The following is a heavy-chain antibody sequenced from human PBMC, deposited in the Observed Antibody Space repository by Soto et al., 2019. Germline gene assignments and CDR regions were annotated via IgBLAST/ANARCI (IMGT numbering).Heavy chain of an antibody. V-gene: IGHV3-21*01. CDR3: ARSNYDFWSGYYSSYYYGMDV. CDR2: ISSSSSYI. D-gene: IGHD3-3*01. CDR1: GFTFSSYS. Sequence: GGSLRLSCAASGFTFSSYSMNWVRQAAGKGLEWVSSISSSSSYIYYADSVKDRFTISRDNAKNSLYLQMNSLRAEDTAVYYCARSNYDFWSGYYSSYYYGMDVWGQGTTVTVSS. J-gene: IGHJ6*02.